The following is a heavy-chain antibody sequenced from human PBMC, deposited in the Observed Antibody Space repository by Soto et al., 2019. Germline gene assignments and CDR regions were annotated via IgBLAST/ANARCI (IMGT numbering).Heavy chain of an antibody. V-gene: IGHV4-34*01. Sequence: PSETLSLTCAVYGGSFRSYDGGWIRRTPGKGLGWSGEINHSGSTNYIPSLKSRVTISVDTSKNQFSLKVKSVTAADTAVYYCARGIAKIVVVERDAPDKYYLDSWGQGTLVTVSS. CDR2: INHSGST. CDR3: ARGIAKIVVVERDAPDKYYLDS. J-gene: IGHJ4*02. CDR1: GGSFRSYD. D-gene: IGHD3-22*01.